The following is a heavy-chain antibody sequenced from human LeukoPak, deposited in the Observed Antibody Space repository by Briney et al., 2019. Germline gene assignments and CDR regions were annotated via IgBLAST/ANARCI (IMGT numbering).Heavy chain of an antibody. CDR1: GGSFSGYY. J-gene: IGHJ4*02. CDR3: ARLLYDRSGYYYFDY. CDR2: IHYSGSP. Sequence: SETLSLTCAVYGGSFSGYYWGWIRQPPGKGLEWIGSIHYSGSPYHNPSLKSRVTISVDTSKNQFSLKLSSVTAADMAVYYCARLLYDRSGYYYFDYWGQGTLVTVSS. D-gene: IGHD3-22*01. V-gene: IGHV4-34*01.